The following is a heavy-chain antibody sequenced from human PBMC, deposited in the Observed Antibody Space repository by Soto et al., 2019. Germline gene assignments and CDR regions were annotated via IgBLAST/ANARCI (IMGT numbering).Heavy chain of an antibody. J-gene: IGHJ4*02. Sequence: GGSLRLSCAASGFTFSSYAMSWVRQAPGKGLEWVSAISGSGGSTYYADSVKGRFTISRDNSKNTLYLQMNSLRAEDTAVYSCAKELEYSGATKGFDYWGQGTLVTVSS. V-gene: IGHV3-23*01. CDR1: GFTFSSYA. D-gene: IGHD1-26*01. CDR2: ISGSGGST. CDR3: AKELEYSGATKGFDY.